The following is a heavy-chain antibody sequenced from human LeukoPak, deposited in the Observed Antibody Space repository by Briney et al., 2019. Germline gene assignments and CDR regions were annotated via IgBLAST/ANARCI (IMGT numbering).Heavy chain of an antibody. V-gene: IGHV3-73*01. CDR3: TSSGYDSPTYSDHSFH. CDR2: IRSKANSYAT. CDR1: GFTFSGSA. Sequence: GGSLRLSCAASGFTFSGSAMHWVRQASGKGLEWVGRIRSKANSYATAYAASVKGRFTISRDDSKNTAYLQMNSLKTEDTAVYYCTSSGYDSPTYSDHSFHWGQGTLVTVSS. J-gene: IGHJ4*02. D-gene: IGHD5-12*01.